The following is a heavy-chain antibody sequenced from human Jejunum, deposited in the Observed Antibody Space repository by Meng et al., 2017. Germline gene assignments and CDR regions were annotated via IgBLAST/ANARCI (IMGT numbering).Heavy chain of an antibody. Sequence: GGSLRLSCAGSGFTFSSHAMYWVRQAPGKGLEWVSSISSSGGRTYYADSVKGRFTSSRDNSKNTLYLQMNSLRAEDTAVYYCARRGGTIFFNASGYEFDYWGQGTQVTVSS. J-gene: IGHJ4*02. D-gene: IGHD3-22*01. CDR2: ISSSGGRT. CDR3: ARRGGTIFFNASGYEFDY. CDR1: GFTFSSHA. V-gene: IGHV3-23*01.